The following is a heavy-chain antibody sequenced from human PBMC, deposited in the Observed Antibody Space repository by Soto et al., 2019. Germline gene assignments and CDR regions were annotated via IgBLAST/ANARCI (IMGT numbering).Heavy chain of an antibody. CDR3: ANSDRDGELHWAAGFDP. V-gene: IGHV3-9*01. CDR1: GFTFDDYA. J-gene: IGHJ5*02. CDR2: ISWNSGSI. Sequence: EVQLVESGGGLVQPGRSLRLSCAASGFTFDDYAMHWVRQAPGKGLEWVSGISWNSGSIGYADSVKGRFTISRDNAKHSLHQQMNSLRAEDTALYYCANSDRDGELHWAAGFDPWGQGTMVTVSS. D-gene: IGHD6-19*01.